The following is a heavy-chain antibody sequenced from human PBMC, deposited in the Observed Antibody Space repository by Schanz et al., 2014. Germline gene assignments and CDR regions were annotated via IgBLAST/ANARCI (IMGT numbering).Heavy chain of an antibody. J-gene: IGHJ3*02. V-gene: IGHV4-31*03. Sequence: QVQLQESGPGLVKPSQTLSLTCTVSGGSVSSGGDYWSWIRQHPGKGLEWIGFISYSGSTYYNPSLKSRVTISVDTSKNQFSLNLSPATAADTAVYYCARDRGHGDLPGDIWGQGTMVTVSS. CDR1: GGSVSSGGDY. D-gene: IGHD4-17*01. CDR3: ARDRGHGDLPGDI. CDR2: ISYSGST.